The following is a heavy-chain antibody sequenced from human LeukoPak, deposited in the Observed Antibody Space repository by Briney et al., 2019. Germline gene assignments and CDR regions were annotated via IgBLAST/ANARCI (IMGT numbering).Heavy chain of an antibody. V-gene: IGHV3-7*05. J-gene: IGHJ5*02. CDR3: ARGGQRRCDR. CDR2: INQDGSEG. Sequence: GSLRLSCAASGFTFSSYYMSWVRQAPGKGLEWVAKINQDGSEGYYVDSVKGRFTISRDNAKSSLYLQMNSLRGEDTVLYYCARGGQRRCDRWGQGTLVTVSS. CDR1: GFTFSSYY.